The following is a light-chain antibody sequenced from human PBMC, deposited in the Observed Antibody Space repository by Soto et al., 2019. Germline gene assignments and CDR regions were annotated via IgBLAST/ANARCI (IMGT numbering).Light chain of an antibody. CDR1: QDISNY. CDR2: AAS. CDR3: QQYYSYPLT. Sequence: FTQSPSFLSASVGDRVTITCRASQDISNYLVWYQQKPGKAPKPLIYAASTLQSGVPSRFSGSGSGTEFTLTISSLQPEDFATYYCQQYYSYPLTFGGGTKVDIK. J-gene: IGKJ4*01. V-gene: IGKV1-9*01.